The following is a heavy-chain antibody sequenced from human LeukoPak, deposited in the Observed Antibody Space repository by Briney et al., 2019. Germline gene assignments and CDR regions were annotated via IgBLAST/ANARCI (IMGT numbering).Heavy chain of an antibody. CDR3: ARDIVGSGWYYFDY. Sequence: GGSLRLSCAASGFTFSRYWMSWVRQAPGKGLEWVANIKQDGSEKYYVDSVKGRFTISRDNAKNSLYLQMNSLRAEDTAVYYCARDIVGSGWYYFDYWGQGTLVTVSS. V-gene: IGHV3-7*01. J-gene: IGHJ4*02. D-gene: IGHD6-19*01. CDR1: GFTFSRYW. CDR2: IKQDGSEK.